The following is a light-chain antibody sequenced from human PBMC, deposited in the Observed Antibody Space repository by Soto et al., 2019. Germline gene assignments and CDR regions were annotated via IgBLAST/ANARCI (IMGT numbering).Light chain of an antibody. Sequence: QAVGTQEPSLNVAPGGGVTLTCDSSTGDVTSAHYPSWIQQKPGQAPRALIYSTNNRHSWTPARFSGSLLGGKAALTLSAVQPEDEADYFCLLYYGGAYVFGTGTKGTVL. V-gene: IGLV7-43*01. CDR1: TGDVTSAHY. CDR3: LLYYGGAYV. CDR2: STN. J-gene: IGLJ1*01.